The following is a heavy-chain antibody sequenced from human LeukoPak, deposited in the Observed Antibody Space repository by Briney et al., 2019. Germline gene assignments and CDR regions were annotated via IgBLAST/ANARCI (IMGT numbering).Heavy chain of an antibody. V-gene: IGHV3-21*01. D-gene: IGHD1-26*01. CDR1: GFTFSSYS. J-gene: IGHJ3*02. CDR2: ISSSSSSYI. CDR3: AREEWELLRSAFDI. Sequence: PGGSLRLSCAASGFTFSSYSMNWVRQAPGKGLEWVSSISSSSSSYIYYADSVKGRFTISRDNAKNSLYLQMNSLRAEDTAVYYCAREEWELLRSAFDIWGQGTMVTVSS.